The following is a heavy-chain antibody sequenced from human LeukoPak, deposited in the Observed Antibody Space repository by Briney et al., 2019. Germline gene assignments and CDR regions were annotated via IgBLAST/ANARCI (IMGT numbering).Heavy chain of an antibody. CDR2: LKSKTDGWTT. CDR1: GFTISNAW. D-gene: IGHD2-21*02. CDR3: TTDRRLLFDY. J-gene: IGHJ4*02. V-gene: IGHV3-15*01. Sequence: AGSLRLSCAASGFTISNAWMSWDRQAPGKVLEWVGRLKSKTDGWTTDYAAPVKSRFTISRDDSKNTLYLQMNRLKTEDTAVYYCTTDRRLLFDYWAQGTLVTVSS.